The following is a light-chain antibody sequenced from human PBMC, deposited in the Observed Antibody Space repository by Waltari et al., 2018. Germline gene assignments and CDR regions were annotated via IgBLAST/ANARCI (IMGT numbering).Light chain of an antibody. V-gene: IGKV3-11*01. CDR1: QSVTTE. J-gene: IGKJ4*01. CDR2: DVS. Sequence: EIVLTQSPATLSLSPGDRAALSCRASQSVTTELAWYQQKPGQAPRLLIHDVSNRATGVPARFSGSGSGTDFTLTISSLDPEDFAVYYCQQRDSWPRTFGGGTKVEFK. CDR3: QQRDSWPRT.